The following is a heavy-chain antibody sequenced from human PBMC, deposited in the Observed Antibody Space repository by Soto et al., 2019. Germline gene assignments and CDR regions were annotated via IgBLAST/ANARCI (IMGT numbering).Heavy chain of an antibody. J-gene: IGHJ4*02. CDR1: GYSFATYG. CDR3: ATEPIYYNDGSGYYPLGH. Sequence: ASVKVSCKASGYSFATYGFSWVRQAPEQGLECVGWISAHNGDTHYSQKFQGRVTLTTDTSTNTGYMELRSLTSDDTAVYFCATEPIYYNDGSGYYPLGHWGQGTLVTVSS. V-gene: IGHV1-18*04. CDR2: ISAHNGDT. D-gene: IGHD3-22*01.